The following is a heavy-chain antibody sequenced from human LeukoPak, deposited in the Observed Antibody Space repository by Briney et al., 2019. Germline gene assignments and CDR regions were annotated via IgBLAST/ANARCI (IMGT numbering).Heavy chain of an antibody. Sequence: GGSLRLSCVASGLSVSSNYMSWVRQAPGKGLEWVSVVYRDGSSYYAESVKGRFTISRDNSKNTLYIQMNSLRAEDTAVYYCARSFYDILIGYYQYFDYWGQGTLVTVSS. V-gene: IGHV3-66*01. CDR1: GLSVSSNY. CDR2: VYRDGSS. J-gene: IGHJ4*02. CDR3: ARSFYDILIGYYQYFDY. D-gene: IGHD3-9*01.